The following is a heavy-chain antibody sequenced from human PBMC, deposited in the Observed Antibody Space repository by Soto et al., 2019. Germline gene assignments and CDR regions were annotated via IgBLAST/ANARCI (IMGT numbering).Heavy chain of an antibody. Sequence: QVQLVQSGAEVKKPGSSVKVSCKAYGGTFSSYAISWVRQAPGQGLEWMGGIIPLFGRANYAQKFQGSVTITAAASTSTAYMELSSLRSEDTAVYYCAQTLGLAAAGPGRFDLWGRGTLVTVSS. CDR2: IIPLFGRA. J-gene: IGHJ2*01. V-gene: IGHV1-69*12. CDR1: GGTFSSYA. CDR3: AQTLGLAAAGPGRFDL. D-gene: IGHD6-25*01.